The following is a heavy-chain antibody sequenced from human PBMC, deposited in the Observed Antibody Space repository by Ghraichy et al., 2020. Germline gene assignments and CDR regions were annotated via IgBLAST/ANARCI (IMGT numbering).Heavy chain of an antibody. Sequence: GGSLRLSCAASGFTFSSYAMSWVRQAPGKGLGWVSGISGDGGTTYYADSVKGRFTISRDNSKNTLYLQMNSLRAEDTAVYYCAKQLAGFCTGGSCFRGIDYWGQGTLVTVSS. CDR2: ISGDGGTT. J-gene: IGHJ4*02. CDR1: GFTFSSYA. D-gene: IGHD2-15*01. CDR3: AKQLAGFCTGGSCFRGIDY. V-gene: IGHV3-23*01.